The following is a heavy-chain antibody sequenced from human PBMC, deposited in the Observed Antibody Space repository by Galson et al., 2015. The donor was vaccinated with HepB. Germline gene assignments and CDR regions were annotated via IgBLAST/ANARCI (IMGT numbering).Heavy chain of an antibody. CDR3: AREGPLGVPVASAPFDY. J-gene: IGHJ4*02. D-gene: IGHD2-2*01. Sequence: SLRLSCAASGFTFSSYAMSWIRQAPGKGLQWISYISSSGSTIYYADSVKGRFTISRDNAKNSLFLHMNSLRAEDTAVYYCAREGPLGVPVASAPFDYWGQGTLVTVSS. CDR2: ISSSGSTI. V-gene: IGHV3-11*01. CDR1: GFTFSSYA.